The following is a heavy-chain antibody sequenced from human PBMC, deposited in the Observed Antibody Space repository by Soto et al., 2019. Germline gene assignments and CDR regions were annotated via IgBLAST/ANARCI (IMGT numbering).Heavy chain of an antibody. CDR3: ARVPTLSWGIDY. V-gene: IGHV4-31*03. J-gene: IGHJ4*02. Sequence: SETLSLTCTVSGGSISSGGYYWSWIRQHPGKGLEWIGYIYYSGSTYYNPSLKSRVTISVDTSKNQFSLKLSSVTAADTAVYYCARVPTLSWGIDYWGQGTLVTVSS. CDR2: IYYSGST. CDR1: GGSISSGGYY. D-gene: IGHD3-16*01.